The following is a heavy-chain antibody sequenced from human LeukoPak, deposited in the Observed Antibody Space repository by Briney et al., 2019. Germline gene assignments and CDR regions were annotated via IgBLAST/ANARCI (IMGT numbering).Heavy chain of an antibody. Sequence: SETLSLTCTVSGGSISSYYWSWIRQPPGKGLEWIGYIYYSGSTNYKSSLKSRVTMTVDTSKNQFSLKLNSVSAADTAVYYCARVLQNYYHMDVWGKGTTVTVSS. D-gene: IGHD3-3*01. CDR1: GGSISSYY. V-gene: IGHV4-59*01. CDR2: IYYSGST. J-gene: IGHJ6*03. CDR3: ARVLQNYYHMDV.